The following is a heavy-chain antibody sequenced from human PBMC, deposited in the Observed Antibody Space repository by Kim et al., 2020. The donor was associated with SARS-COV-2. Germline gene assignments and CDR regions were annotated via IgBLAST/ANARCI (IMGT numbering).Heavy chain of an antibody. CDR1: GGSISSGRYY. D-gene: IGHD3-10*01. CDR2: FHSSGTT. CDR3: ARGNVWGSGHEYYYYGMDV. J-gene: IGHJ6*02. Sequence: SETLSLTCTVSGGSISSGRYYWSWIRQPAGKGLEWIGRFHSSGTTIYNPSLKSRLTISVDMSQNHLSLKLSSVTAADTAVYYCARGNVWGSGHEYYYYGMDVWGHGTTVAVS. V-gene: IGHV4-61*02.